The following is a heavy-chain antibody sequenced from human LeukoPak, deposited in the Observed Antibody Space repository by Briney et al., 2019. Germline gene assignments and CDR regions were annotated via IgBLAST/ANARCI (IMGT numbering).Heavy chain of an antibody. CDR3: ASYIVARAYWYFDL. V-gene: IGHV4-4*07. Sequence: SETLSLTCTVSGGSISSYYWSWIRQPAGKGLEWIGRIYTSGSTNYNPSLKSRVTISVGTSKNQFSLKLSSVTAADTAVYYCASYIVARAYWYFDLWGRGTLVTVSS. CDR2: IYTSGST. CDR1: GGSISSYY. D-gene: IGHD6-6*01. J-gene: IGHJ2*01.